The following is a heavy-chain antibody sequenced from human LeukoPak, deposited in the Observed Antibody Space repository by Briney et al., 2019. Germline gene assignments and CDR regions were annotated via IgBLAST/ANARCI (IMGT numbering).Heavy chain of an antibody. V-gene: IGHV1-58*01. D-gene: IGHD3-22*01. CDR2: IVVGSGKT. CDR3: AAESAQGITMTRFDI. CDR1: GFTFTSSA. Sequence: SVKVSCKASGFTFTSSAVQWVRQARGQRLEWIGWIVVGSGKTNYAQKFQERVTITRDMSTSTAYMELSSLRSEDTAVYYCAAESAQGITMTRFDIWGQGTMVTVSS. J-gene: IGHJ3*02.